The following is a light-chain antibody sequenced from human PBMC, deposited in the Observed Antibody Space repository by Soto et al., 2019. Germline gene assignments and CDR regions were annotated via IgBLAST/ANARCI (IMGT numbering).Light chain of an antibody. CDR2: DAS. CDR1: QSVSSY. J-gene: IGKJ5*01. V-gene: IGKV3-11*01. CDR3: QQRSNWRLIT. Sequence: EIVLTQSPATLSLSPGERATLSCKASQSVSSYLAWYQQKPGQAPRLLIYDASNRATGIPARFSGSGSGTDFTLTISSLEPEDFAAYYCQQRSNWRLITFGQGTRLEIK.